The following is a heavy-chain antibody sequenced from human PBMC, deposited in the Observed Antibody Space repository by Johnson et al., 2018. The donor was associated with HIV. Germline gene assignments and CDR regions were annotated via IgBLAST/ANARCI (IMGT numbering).Heavy chain of an antibody. Sequence: MQLVESGGGLVQPGGSLRLSCAASGFTFSSYAMSWVRQTPGKGLEWVSAISGSGGSTYYADSVKGRFTISRDNSKNSLYLQMNSLRAEDTALYYCAKDGKTERRYSSSSVLNAFDIWGQGTMVTVSS. CDR1: GFTFSSYA. V-gene: IGHV3-23*04. D-gene: IGHD6-6*01. CDR2: ISGSGGST. CDR3: AKDGKTERRYSSSSVLNAFDI. J-gene: IGHJ3*02.